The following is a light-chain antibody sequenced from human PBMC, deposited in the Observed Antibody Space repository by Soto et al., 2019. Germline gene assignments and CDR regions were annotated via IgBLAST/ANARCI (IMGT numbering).Light chain of an antibody. V-gene: IGLV2-14*01. CDR2: EVS. J-gene: IGLJ1*01. CDR3: CSYAGSSDKYV. CDR1: SSDVGGYNY. Sequence: LTQPASVSGSPGQSITISCTGTSSDVGGYNYVSWYQQHPGKAPKLMIYEVSNRPSGVSNRFSGSKSGNTASLTISGLQAEDEADYYCCSYAGSSDKYVFGGGTKVTVL.